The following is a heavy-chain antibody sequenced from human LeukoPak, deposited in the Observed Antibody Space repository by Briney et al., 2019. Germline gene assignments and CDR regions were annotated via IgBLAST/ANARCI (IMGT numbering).Heavy chain of an antibody. CDR3: ARDSPVLGGRLVIY. J-gene: IGHJ4*02. CDR2: IYPNSGGT. Sequence: ASVKVSCKASAYTFTGYYMHWVRQAPGQGLEWMGWIYPNSGGTNYAQKFQGRVTMTRDTSISTAYMELSRLRSDDTAVYYCARDSPVLGGRLVIYWGQGTLVTVSS. CDR1: AYTFTGYY. D-gene: IGHD3-9*01. V-gene: IGHV1-2*02.